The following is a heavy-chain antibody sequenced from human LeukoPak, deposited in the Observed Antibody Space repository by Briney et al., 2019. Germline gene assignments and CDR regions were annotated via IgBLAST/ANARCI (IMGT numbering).Heavy chain of an antibody. CDR2: IYYSGST. Sequence: SETLSLTCTVSGGSISSGGYCWSWIRQHPEKGLEWIGNIYYSGSTYYNPSLKSRLTISVDTSKNQFSLRLSSVTAADTAVYYCARHNYDSSVYRLDPWGQGTLVTVSS. CDR1: GGSISSGGYC. D-gene: IGHD3-22*01. V-gene: IGHV4-31*03. J-gene: IGHJ5*02. CDR3: ARHNYDSSVYRLDP.